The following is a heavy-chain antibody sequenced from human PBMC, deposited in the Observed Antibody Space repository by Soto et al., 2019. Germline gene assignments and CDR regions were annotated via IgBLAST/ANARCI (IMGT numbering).Heavy chain of an antibody. CDR2: MSYDGSTK. CDR1: GFIFSSFG. CDR3: ARSTSSTLNYYYGMDV. Sequence: QVQLVESGGGVVQPGRSLRLSCAASGFIFSSFGMHWVRQAPGKVLEWLAVMSYDGSTKLYTDSVKGRFTIARDNSKNILYLQMNSLTIEDTAVFYCARSTSSTLNYYYGMDVWGQGTTVTVSS. J-gene: IGHJ6*02. V-gene: IGHV3-30*03. D-gene: IGHD6-6*01.